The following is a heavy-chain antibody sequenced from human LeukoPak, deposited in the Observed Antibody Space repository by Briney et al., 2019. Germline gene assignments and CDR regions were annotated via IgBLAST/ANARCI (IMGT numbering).Heavy chain of an antibody. V-gene: IGHV3-23*01. D-gene: IGHD3-3*01. Sequence: GGSLRLSCAASGFTFSSYAMSWVRQAPGKGLEWVSAISGSGGSTYYADSVKGRFTISSDNSKNTLYLQMNSLRAEDTAVYYCAKANEWFPLGYFDYWGQGTLVTVSS. CDR3: AKANEWFPLGYFDY. J-gene: IGHJ4*02. CDR2: ISGSGGST. CDR1: GFTFSSYA.